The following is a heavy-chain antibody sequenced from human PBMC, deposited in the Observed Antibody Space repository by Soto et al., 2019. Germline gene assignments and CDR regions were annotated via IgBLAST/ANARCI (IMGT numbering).Heavy chain of an antibody. CDR2: IHPSGDT. CDR1: GYKFTTYF. CDR3: VRGYCTTTPCSGDFQH. D-gene: IGHD2-8*01. J-gene: IGHJ1*01. Sequence: QVQLVQSGAEVKKPGASVKVACKASGYKFTTYFIHWVRQAPGQGLERMGMIHPSGDTGYGQKFRGRFTMTIDTSTTTAYMELRNLTSEDTAIYFSVRGYCTTTPCSGDFQHWGQGTLVTVSS. V-gene: IGHV1-46*01.